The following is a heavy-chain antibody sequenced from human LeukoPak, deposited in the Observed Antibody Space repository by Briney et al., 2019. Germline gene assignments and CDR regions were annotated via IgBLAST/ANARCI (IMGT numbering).Heavy chain of an antibody. Sequence: ASVKVSCKASGYTFTGYYMHWVRQAPGQGLEWMGWINPNSGGTNYAQKFQGRVTMTRDTSISTAYMELSRLRSDDTVVYYCARDGDPSRITMVRGVILRWFDPWGQGTLVTVSS. J-gene: IGHJ5*02. CDR1: GYTFTGYY. CDR2: INPNSGGT. D-gene: IGHD3-10*01. V-gene: IGHV1-2*02. CDR3: ARDGDPSRITMVRGVILRWFDP.